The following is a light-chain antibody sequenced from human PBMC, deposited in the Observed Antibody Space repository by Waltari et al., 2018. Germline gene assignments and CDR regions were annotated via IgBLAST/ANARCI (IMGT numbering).Light chain of an antibody. V-gene: IGLV2-14*03. CDR3: ASFTGNVV. CDR1: SSGVGGYNY. CDR2: DVD. J-gene: IGLJ2*01. Sequence: QSALTQPASVSGSPGQSITISCTGTSSGVGGYNYVSWYQQHPGKAPKLLIYDVDYRPSGVSNRFSGSKTVNTASLTISGLQAVDEAVYYCASFTGNVVFGGGTKLTVL.